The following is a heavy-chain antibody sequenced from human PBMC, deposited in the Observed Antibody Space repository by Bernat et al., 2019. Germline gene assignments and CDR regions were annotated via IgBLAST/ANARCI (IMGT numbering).Heavy chain of an antibody. Sequence: EVQLVESGGGLVQPGGSLRLSCAASGFTFSSYEMNWVRQAPGKGLEWVSYISSSGSTIYYADSVKGRFTISRDNAKNSLYLQMNSLRAEDTAVYYCAREAGTYYYDSRDAFDIWGQGTLVTVSS. J-gene: IGHJ4*02. CDR1: GFTFSSYE. D-gene: IGHD3-22*01. CDR2: ISSSGSTI. V-gene: IGHV3-48*03. CDR3: AREAGTYYYDSRDAFDI.